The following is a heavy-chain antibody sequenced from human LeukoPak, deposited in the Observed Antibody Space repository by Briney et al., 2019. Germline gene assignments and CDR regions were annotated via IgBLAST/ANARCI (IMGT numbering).Heavy chain of an antibody. CDR1: GFTSSSYE. J-gene: IGHJ4*02. Sequence: GGSLRLSCAASGFTSSSYEMNWVRQAPGKGLEWVSYISSSGSTIYYADSVKGRFTISRDNAKNSLYLQMNSLRAEDTAVYYCARDPTVGATQGPLDYWGQGTLVTVSS. D-gene: IGHD1-26*01. CDR2: ISSSGSTI. CDR3: ARDPTVGATQGPLDY. V-gene: IGHV3-48*03.